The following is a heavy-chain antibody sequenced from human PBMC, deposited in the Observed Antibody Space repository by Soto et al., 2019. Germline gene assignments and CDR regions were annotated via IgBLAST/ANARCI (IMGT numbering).Heavy chain of an antibody. CDR1: GYTFTSYW. CDR2: IYPGDSEI. V-gene: IGHV5-51*01. D-gene: IGHD5-18*01. CDR3: ARQDTAMATGYYYYGMDV. J-gene: IGHJ6*02. Sequence: GESLKISCKASGYTFTSYWIGWVRQMPGIGMEWMGIIYPGDSEIRYSPSFQGQVTISADKSISTAYLQWSSLKASDTAMYYCARQDTAMATGYYYYGMDVWGQGTTVTVSS.